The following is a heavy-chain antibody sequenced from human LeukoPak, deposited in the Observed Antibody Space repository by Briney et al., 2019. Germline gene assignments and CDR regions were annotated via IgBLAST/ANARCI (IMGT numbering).Heavy chain of an antibody. Sequence: GGSLRLSCAASGFTFSSYAMSWVRQAPGKGLEWVGFIRGKAYGGTTEYAASVKGRFTISRDDSKSIAYLQMNSLKTEDTAVYYCTRHCSSTSCSPGYYMDVWGKGTTVTVSS. V-gene: IGHV3-49*04. CDR2: IRGKAYGGTT. D-gene: IGHD2-2*01. CDR1: GFTFSSYA. J-gene: IGHJ6*03. CDR3: TRHCSSTSCSPGYYMDV.